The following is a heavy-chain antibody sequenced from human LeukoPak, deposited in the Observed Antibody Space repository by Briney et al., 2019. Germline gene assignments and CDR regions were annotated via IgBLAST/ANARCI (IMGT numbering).Heavy chain of an antibody. CDR3: ARGPHPIILTDPADF. CDR1: GFTFSNYG. Sequence: PGGSLRLSCAASGFTFSNYGMHWVRQAPGKGLEWVAVIWYDGTNKYYADSVKGRFTISRDNSKSTLYLQMNSLRAEDTAVYYCARGPHPIILTDPADFWGQGTLVTVSS. CDR2: IWYDGTNK. V-gene: IGHV3-33*01. J-gene: IGHJ4*02. D-gene: IGHD3-9*01.